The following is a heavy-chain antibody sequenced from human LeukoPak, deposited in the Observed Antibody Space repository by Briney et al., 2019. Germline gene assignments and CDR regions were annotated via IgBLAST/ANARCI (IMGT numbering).Heavy chain of an antibody. J-gene: IGHJ5*02. CDR3: ARACCSSWWFDP. D-gene: IGHD6-13*01. Sequence: SETLTLTCAVYGGSFSGYYSSWIRQPPGKGLEWIGEINHSGITNYNPSLTRRVTIFVGASNNQFSLKTSPMTAAGTAVYYCARACCSSWWFDPWGQGTLVTVSS. CDR1: GGSFSGYY. V-gene: IGHV4-34*01. CDR2: INHSGIT.